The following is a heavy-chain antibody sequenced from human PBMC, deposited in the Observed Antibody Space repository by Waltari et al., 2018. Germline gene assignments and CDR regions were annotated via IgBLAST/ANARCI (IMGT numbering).Heavy chain of an antibody. CDR2: IFHSGST. D-gene: IGHD3-16*02. CDR3: ARLGNMITFRGVIVPSSDAFDI. J-gene: IGHJ3*02. V-gene: IGHV4-38-2*01. Sequence: QVQLQESGPGPVKPSETLSLTCAVFGSSISSGYYWGWIRQPPGKVLEWVGTIFHSGSTYYNPSLKSRVTISVDTSMNQFSLKLSSVTAADTAVYFCARLGNMITFRGVIVPSSDAFDIWGQGTMVTVSS. CDR1: GSSISSGYY.